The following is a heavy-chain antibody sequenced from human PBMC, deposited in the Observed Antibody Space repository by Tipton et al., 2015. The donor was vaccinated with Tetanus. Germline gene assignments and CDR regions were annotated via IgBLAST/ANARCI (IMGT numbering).Heavy chain of an antibody. CDR3: TRWGMATNPADY. V-gene: IGHV3-48*01. CDR2: ISSTGSAI. CDR1: GFTFSSYS. D-gene: IGHD5-24*01. Sequence: SLRLSCAASGFTFSSYSMNWVRQAPGKGLEWVSYISSTGSAIYYADSVKGRFTISRDNAKNSLYLQMNNLTAEDTAVYYCTRWGMATNPADYWGQGTLVTVSS. J-gene: IGHJ4*02.